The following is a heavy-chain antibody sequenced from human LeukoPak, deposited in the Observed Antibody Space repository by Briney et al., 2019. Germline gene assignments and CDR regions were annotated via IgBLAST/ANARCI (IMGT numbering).Heavy chain of an antibody. CDR2: MNPNSGNT. J-gene: IGHJ5*02. CDR3: ARGGVVGATSSWFDP. V-gene: IGHV1-8*01. Sequence: ASVKVSCKASGYTFTSYDINWVRQATGQGLEWMGWMNPNSGNTGYAQKFQGRVTMTRDTSTNTIYMELSSLRSEDTAVYYCARGGVVGATSSWFDPWGQGTLVTVSS. CDR1: GYTFTSYD. D-gene: IGHD1-26*01.